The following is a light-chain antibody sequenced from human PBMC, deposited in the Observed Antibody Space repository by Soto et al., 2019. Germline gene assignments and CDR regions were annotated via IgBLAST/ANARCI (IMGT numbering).Light chain of an antibody. V-gene: IGLV2-14*01. J-gene: IGLJ1*01. CDR1: SSDVVGYNY. Sequence: QSVLNQPASVSGSPGQSITISCPGTSSDVVGYNYVSWYQQHPGKAPKFMIYDVSNRPSGVSNRFSGSKSGNTASLTISGLQAEDEADYYCCSYTTSNTRQIVFGTGTKVTVL. CDR3: CSYTTSNTRQIV. CDR2: DVS.